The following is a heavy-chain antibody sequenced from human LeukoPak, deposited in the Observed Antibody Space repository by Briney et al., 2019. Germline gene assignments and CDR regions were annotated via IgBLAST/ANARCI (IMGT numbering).Heavy chain of an antibody. CDR1: GYTFTGYY. CDR3: ATQRGSYLWGTDFDY. J-gene: IGHJ4*02. Sequence: ASVKVSCTASGYTFTGYYMHWVRQAPGQGLGWMGWINPNSGDTNYSQKFQGTLTMTRDTSIRTAYMELSRLRSDDTAVYYCATQRGSYLWGTDFDYWGQGTLVTVSS. CDR2: INPNSGDT. V-gene: IGHV1-2*02. D-gene: IGHD3-16*01.